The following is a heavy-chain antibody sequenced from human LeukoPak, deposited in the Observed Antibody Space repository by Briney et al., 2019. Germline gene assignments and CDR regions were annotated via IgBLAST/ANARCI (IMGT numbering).Heavy chain of an antibody. V-gene: IGHV4-59*01. CDR3: ARGGYYGSGNDFRFDP. D-gene: IGHD3-10*01. CDR2: IYYSGST. Sequence: PSETLSLTCTVSGGSISSYYWSWIRQPPGKGLEWIGYIYYSGSTNYKPSLKSRVTISVDTSKNQFSLRLSSVTAADTAVYYCARGGYYGSGNDFRFDPWGQGTLVTVSS. J-gene: IGHJ5*02. CDR1: GGSISSYY.